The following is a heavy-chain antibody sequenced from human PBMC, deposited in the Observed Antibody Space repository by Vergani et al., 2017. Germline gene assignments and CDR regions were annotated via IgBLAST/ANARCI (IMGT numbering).Heavy chain of an antibody. V-gene: IGHV4-4*03. D-gene: IGHD3-22*01. CDR2: IYHSGRI. J-gene: IGHJ4*02. Sequence: QVQLQESGPGLVKPPGTLSLTCDVSGGSISSSNWWSWVRQPPGKGLEWIGEIYHSGRINYNPSLKSRVTISVDKSKNHFSLKLSSVTAADTAVYYCAREGNYYDSTGFGPGGSFDWGPGTLVTVSS. CDR3: AREGNYYDSTGFGPGGSFD. CDR1: GGSISSSNW.